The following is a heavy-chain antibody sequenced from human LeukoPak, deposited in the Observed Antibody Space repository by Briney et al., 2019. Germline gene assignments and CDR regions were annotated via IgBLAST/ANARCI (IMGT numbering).Heavy chain of an antibody. Sequence: GASVKVSCKASGYTFTSYGISWVRQAPGQGLEWMGWISAYNGNTNYAQKLQGRVTMTTDTSTSTAYMELRSLRSDDTAVYYCARFDPVGRGSYYDFDYWGQGTLVTVSS. V-gene: IGHV1-18*01. CDR2: ISAYNGNT. D-gene: IGHD1-26*01. CDR1: GYTFTSYG. J-gene: IGHJ4*02. CDR3: ARFDPVGRGSYYDFDY.